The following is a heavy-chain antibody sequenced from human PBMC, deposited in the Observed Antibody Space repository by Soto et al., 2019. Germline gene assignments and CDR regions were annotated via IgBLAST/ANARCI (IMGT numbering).Heavy chain of an antibody. J-gene: IGHJ4*02. V-gene: IGHV4-31*03. CDR3: ARDINRRFDY. D-gene: IGHD3-10*01. CDR2: TEYSGRT. CDR1: GGSINSIGYC. Sequence: QVQLQESGPGLVKPSQTLPLTCSVSGGSINSIGYCWTWIRQHPGKGLEWIGCTEYSGRTYYNPSLEGRVTMSVDTSKNHFSLSLSSVTAAATAIYFCARDINRRFDYWGQGTLVTVSS.